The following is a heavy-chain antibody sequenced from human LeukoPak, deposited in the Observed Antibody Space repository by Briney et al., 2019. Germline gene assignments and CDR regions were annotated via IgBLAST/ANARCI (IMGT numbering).Heavy chain of an antibody. J-gene: IGHJ4*02. Sequence: GGSLRLSCVASGFPFSSYWMTWVRQAQGEGLEGVANIKQDGSKKSYVDSVKGRFTISRDNAKNSLYLQMNSLRAEDTAIYYCTRVGYIDEGIDYWGQGTLVTVSS. CDR3: TRVGYIDEGIDY. D-gene: IGHD5-24*01. CDR2: IKQDGSKK. V-gene: IGHV3-7*04. CDR1: GFPFSSYW.